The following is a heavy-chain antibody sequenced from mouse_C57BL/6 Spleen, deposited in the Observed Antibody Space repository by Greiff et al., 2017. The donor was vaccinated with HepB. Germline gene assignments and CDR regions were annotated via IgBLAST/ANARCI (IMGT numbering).Heavy chain of an antibody. D-gene: IGHD1-1*01. CDR3: ARENYYGSSSPYFDY. J-gene: IGHJ2*01. V-gene: IGHV5-16*01. Sequence: EVMLVESEGGLVQPGSSMKLSCTASGFTFSDYYMAWVRQVPEKGLEWVANINYDGSSTYYLDSLKSRFIISRDNAKNILYLQMSSLKSEDTATYYCARENYYGSSSPYFDYWGQGTTLTVSS. CDR1: GFTFSDYY. CDR2: INYDGSST.